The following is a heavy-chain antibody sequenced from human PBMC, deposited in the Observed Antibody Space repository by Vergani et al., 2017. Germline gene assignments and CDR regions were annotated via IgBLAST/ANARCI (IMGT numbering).Heavy chain of an antibody. J-gene: IGHJ4*02. V-gene: IGHV3-73*02. D-gene: IGHD6-19*01. CDR1: GFTFSGSA. Sequence: EVQLVESGGGLVQPGGSLKLSCAASGFTFSGSAMHWVRQASGKGLEWVGRIRSKANSYATAYAASVKGRFTISRDDSKNTAYLQMNSLKTEDTAVYYCAKGRGGPSMVYSSGWGYFDYWGQGTLVTVSS. CDR2: IRSKANSYAT. CDR3: AKGRGGPSMVYSSGWGYFDY.